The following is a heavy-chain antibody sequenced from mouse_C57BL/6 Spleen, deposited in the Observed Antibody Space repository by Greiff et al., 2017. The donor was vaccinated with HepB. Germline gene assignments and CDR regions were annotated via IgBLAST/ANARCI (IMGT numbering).Heavy chain of an antibody. J-gene: IGHJ4*01. V-gene: IGHV1-4*01. CDR1: GYTFTSYT. CDR2: INPSSGYT. Sequence: VQLQQSGAELARPGASVKMSCKASGYTFTSYTMHWVKQRPGQGLEWIGYINPSSGYTKYNQKFKDKATLTADKSSSTAYMQLSSLTSEDSAVYYWLRSREAMDYWGQGTSVTVAS. CDR3: LRSREAMDY.